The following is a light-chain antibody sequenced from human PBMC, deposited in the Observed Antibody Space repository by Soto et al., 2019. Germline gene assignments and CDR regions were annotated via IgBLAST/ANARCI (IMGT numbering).Light chain of an antibody. Sequence: ESSLTPSPGTLSLSPGERATLSSSACQSVSNNYLAWYQQKPGQAPRLLIYGASNRATGIPDRFSGSGSGTDFTLTISRLEAEDFAVYYCQQYGSSGTFGQGTKVDIK. J-gene: IGKJ1*01. CDR2: GAS. V-gene: IGKV3-20*01. CDR1: QSVSNNY. CDR3: QQYGSSGT.